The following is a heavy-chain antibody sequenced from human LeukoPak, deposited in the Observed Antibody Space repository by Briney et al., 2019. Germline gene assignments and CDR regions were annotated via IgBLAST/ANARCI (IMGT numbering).Heavy chain of an antibody. J-gene: IGHJ4*02. V-gene: IGHV4-39*07. D-gene: IGHD3-10*01. Sequence: PSETLSLTCTVSGGSISSSSYYWGWIRQPPGEGLEWIGSIYYSGSTYYNPSLKSRVTISVDTSKNQFSLKLSSVTAADTAVYYCARAGMVRGVIWGPFDYWGQGTLVTVSS. CDR1: GGSISSSSYY. CDR2: IYYSGST. CDR3: ARAGMVRGVIWGPFDY.